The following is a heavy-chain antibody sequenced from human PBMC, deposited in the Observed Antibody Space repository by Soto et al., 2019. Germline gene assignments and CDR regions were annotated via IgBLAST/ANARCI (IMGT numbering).Heavy chain of an antibody. V-gene: IGHV1-8*01. Sequence: QVKLVQSGAEVKKPGASVKVSCKASGYTFTSYDINWVRQATGQGLEWMGWMNPNSGNTGYAQKFQGRVTMTRNTSISTAYMELRSLRSEDTAVYYCAGGRCVGWKAGWFDPWGQGTLVTVSS. CDR3: AGGRCVGWKAGWFDP. D-gene: IGHD6-19*01. CDR1: GYTFTSYD. CDR2: MNPNSGNT. J-gene: IGHJ5*02.